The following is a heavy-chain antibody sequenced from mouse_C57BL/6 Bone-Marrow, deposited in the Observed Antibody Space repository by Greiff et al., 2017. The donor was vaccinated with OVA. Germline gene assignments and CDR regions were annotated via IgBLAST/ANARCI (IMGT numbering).Heavy chain of an antibody. Sequence: ESGPELVKPGASVKISCKASGYAFSSSWMNWVKQRPGKGLEWIGRIYPGDGDTNYNGKFKGKATLTADKSSSTAYMQLSSLTSEDSAVYFCARPYYGNSWFAYWGQGTLVTVSA. J-gene: IGHJ3*01. CDR3: ARPYYGNSWFAY. D-gene: IGHD2-10*01. CDR2: IYPGDGDT. V-gene: IGHV1-82*01. CDR1: GYAFSSSW.